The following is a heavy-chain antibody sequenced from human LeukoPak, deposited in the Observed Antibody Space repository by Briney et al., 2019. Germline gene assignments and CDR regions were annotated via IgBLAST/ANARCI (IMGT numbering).Heavy chain of an antibody. D-gene: IGHD5-12*01. J-gene: IGHJ4*02. CDR3: AKASRVATITIDY. Sequence: GGSLRLSCAASGFTVSSNYMSWVPQAPGKGLEWVSVIYSGGSTYYADSVKGRFTISRDNSKNTLYLQMSSLRVEDTAVYYCAKASRVATITIDYWGRGTLVTVSS. CDR1: GFTVSSNY. V-gene: IGHV3-53*01. CDR2: IYSGGST.